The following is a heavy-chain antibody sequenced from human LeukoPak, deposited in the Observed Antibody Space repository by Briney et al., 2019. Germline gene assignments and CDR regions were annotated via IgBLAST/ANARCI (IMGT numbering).Heavy chain of an antibody. Sequence: PSETLSLTCTVSGGSISSHYWSWIRQPPGKGLEWIGYIYYSGSTNYNPSLKSRVTISVDTSKNQFSLKLSSVTAADTAVYYCARGLYYGSGSYGYWGQGTLVTVSS. CDR1: GGSISSHY. J-gene: IGHJ4*02. V-gene: IGHV4-59*11. CDR3: ARGLYYGSGSYGY. CDR2: IYYSGST. D-gene: IGHD3-10*01.